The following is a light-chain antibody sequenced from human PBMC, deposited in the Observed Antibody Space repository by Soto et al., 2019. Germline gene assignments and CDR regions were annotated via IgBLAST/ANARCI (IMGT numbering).Light chain of an antibody. Sequence: QSALTQPASVSGFPGQSITISCTGTSSDIGGYDYVSWYQQHPGKAPKLIIYDVSGRPSGVSNRSSGYKSANTASLTISGFQAEDDADYHCSSYTSTSAPYVFGTGTKLTVL. J-gene: IGLJ1*01. CDR3: SSYTSTSAPYV. CDR2: DVS. CDR1: SSDIGGYDY. V-gene: IGLV2-14*03.